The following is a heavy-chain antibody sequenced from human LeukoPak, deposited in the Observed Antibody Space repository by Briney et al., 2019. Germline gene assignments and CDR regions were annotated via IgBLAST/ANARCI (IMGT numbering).Heavy chain of an antibody. J-gene: IGHJ4*02. V-gene: IGHV3-7*01. CDR1: GFTFSTYW. CDR2: IKPDGTEK. CDR3: ARNYYDGSGYWFYFDY. D-gene: IGHD3-22*01. Sequence: GGSLRLSCAASGFTFSTYWMSWVRQAPGKGLEWVANIKPDGTEKHYVDSVKGRFTISRDNAKNSLYLQMNSLRAEDTAVYYCARNYYDGSGYWFYFDYWGQGTLVTVSS.